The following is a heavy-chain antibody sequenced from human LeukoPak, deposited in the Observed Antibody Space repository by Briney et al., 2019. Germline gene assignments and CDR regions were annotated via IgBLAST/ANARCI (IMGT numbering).Heavy chain of an antibody. J-gene: IGHJ5*02. Sequence: GGSLRLSCEASGFIFSSYAMNWVRQAPGKGLEWVGRIKSKTDGGTTDYAAPVKGRFTISRDDSKNTLYLQMNSLKTEGTAVYYCTTGYYDSSGYKNWFDPWGQGTLVTVSS. CDR3: TTGYYDSSGYKNWFDP. CDR2: IKSKTDGGTT. CDR1: GFIFSSYA. D-gene: IGHD3-22*01. V-gene: IGHV3-15*07.